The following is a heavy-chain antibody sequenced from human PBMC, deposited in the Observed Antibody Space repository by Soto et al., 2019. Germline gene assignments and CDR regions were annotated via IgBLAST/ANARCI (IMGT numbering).Heavy chain of an antibody. V-gene: IGHV1-69*01. Sequence: QVQLVQSGAEVKKPGSSVKVSCKASGGTFSSYAISWVRQAPGQGLEWMGGIIPIFGTANYAQKFQGRVTITADESTSTAYMKLSSLRSEDTGVYYCARDRRRSQPYCSGGSCYGYYYYYGMDVWGQGTTVTVSS. CDR2: IIPIFGTA. CDR1: GGTFSSYA. D-gene: IGHD2-15*01. J-gene: IGHJ6*02. CDR3: ARDRRRSQPYCSGGSCYGYYYYYGMDV.